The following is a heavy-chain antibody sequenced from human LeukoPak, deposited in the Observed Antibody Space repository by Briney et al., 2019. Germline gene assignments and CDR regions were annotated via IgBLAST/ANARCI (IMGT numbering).Heavy chain of an antibody. D-gene: IGHD1-26*01. CDR1: GGSISSSTSGWGWY. Sequence: SETLSLTCTVSGGSISSSTSGWGWYWGWIRQPPGKGLEWIGSIYYSGSTYYNPSLKSRVTISVDTSKNQFSLKLSSVTAADTAVYYCARPHRGPTGFPFDYWGQGTLVTVSS. CDR2: IYYSGST. V-gene: IGHV4-39*01. CDR3: ARPHRGPTGFPFDY. J-gene: IGHJ4*02.